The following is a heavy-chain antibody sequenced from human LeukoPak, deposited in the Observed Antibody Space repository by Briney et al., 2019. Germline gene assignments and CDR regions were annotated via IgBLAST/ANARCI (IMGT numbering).Heavy chain of an antibody. CDR3: ARYNSAWKTDDY. CDR1: GFTFSSYG. CDR2: ISYDGSNK. D-gene: IGHD6-19*01. Sequence: GGSLRLSCAASGFTFSSYGMHWVRQAPGKGLEWVAVISYDGSNKYYADSVKGRFTISRDNAKNPLYLQMNSLRAEDTAVYFCARYNSAWKTDDYWGQGTLVTVSS. J-gene: IGHJ4*02. V-gene: IGHV3-30*03.